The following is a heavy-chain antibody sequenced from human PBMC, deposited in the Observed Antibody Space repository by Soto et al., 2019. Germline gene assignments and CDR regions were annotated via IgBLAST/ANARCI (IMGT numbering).Heavy chain of an antibody. J-gene: IGHJ6*02. V-gene: IGHV1-3*01. CDR2: INGGNGNT. CDR3: ARDSLYSRSWFYGMDV. Sequence: GASVKVSCKASGYTFTTYAMHWVRQAPGQRLEWMGWINGGNGNTKYSQNFQGRVTITRDTSASTAYIELSSLRSEDTAVYYCARDSLYSRSWFYGMDVWGQGTTVTVSS. D-gene: IGHD6-13*01. CDR1: GYTFTTYA.